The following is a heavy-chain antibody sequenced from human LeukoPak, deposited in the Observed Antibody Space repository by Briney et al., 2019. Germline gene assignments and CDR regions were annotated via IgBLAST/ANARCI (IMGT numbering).Heavy chain of an antibody. Sequence: PGGSLRLSCAASGFTFDDYAMHWVRQAPGKGLEWVSGISWNSGSIGYADSVKGRFTISRDNAKNSLYLQMNSLRAEDTALYYCAKYIYSSGSKAAFDIWGQGTMVTVSS. CDR2: ISWNSGSI. CDR3: AKYIYSSGSKAAFDI. D-gene: IGHD6-19*01. V-gene: IGHV3-9*01. CDR1: GFTFDDYA. J-gene: IGHJ3*02.